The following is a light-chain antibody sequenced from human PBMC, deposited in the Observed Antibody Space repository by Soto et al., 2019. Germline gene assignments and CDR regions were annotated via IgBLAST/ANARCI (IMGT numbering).Light chain of an antibody. V-gene: IGLV2-23*02. CDR2: EVN. J-gene: IGLJ1*01. Sequence: QSALTQPASVSGSPGQSITISCTGTSSDVGSYNLVSWYQQHPGKAPKLIIFEVNKRPSGVSNRFSGSKSGNTASLTISGLLAEDEADYYCCSYARSSTLYVFGTGTKVT. CDR3: CSYARSSTLYV. CDR1: SSDVGSYNL.